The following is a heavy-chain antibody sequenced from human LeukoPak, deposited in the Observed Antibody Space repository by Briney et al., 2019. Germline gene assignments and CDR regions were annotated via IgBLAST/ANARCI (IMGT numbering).Heavy chain of an antibody. Sequence: PSQTLSLTCTVSGGSISSGSYYWSWIRQPAGKGLEWVGRINTRESTYYNPSLRSRVTISVDMSKNQFSLKLSSVTAADTAVYYCARETQWLIDYWGQGTLVTVSS. CDR1: GGSISSGSYY. D-gene: IGHD6-19*01. CDR3: ARETQWLIDY. J-gene: IGHJ4*02. CDR2: INTREST. V-gene: IGHV4-61*02.